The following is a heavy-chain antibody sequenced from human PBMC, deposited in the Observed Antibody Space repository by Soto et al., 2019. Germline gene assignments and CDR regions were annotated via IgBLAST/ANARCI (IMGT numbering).Heavy chain of an antibody. CDR3: ARPTAMAYNWFDP. CDR1: GFTFSSYW. J-gene: IGHJ5*02. Sequence: GGSLRLSCAASGFTFSSYWMSWVRQAPGKGLEWVANIKQDGSEKYYVDSVKGRFTISRDNAKNSLYLQMNSLRAEDTAVYYCARPTAMAYNWFDPWGQGTLVTVSS. D-gene: IGHD5-18*01. CDR2: IKQDGSEK. V-gene: IGHV3-7*05.